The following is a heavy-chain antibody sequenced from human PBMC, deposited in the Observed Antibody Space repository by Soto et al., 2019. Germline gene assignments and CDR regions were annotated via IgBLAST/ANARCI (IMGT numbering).Heavy chain of an antibody. Sequence: SETLSLTCTVSGGSISSGGYYWSWIRQHPGKGLEWIGYIYYSGSTYYNPSLKSRVTISVDTSKNQFSLKLSSVTAADTAVYYCARSDGYDATFDYGGQGTLVTVSS. J-gene: IGHJ4*02. D-gene: IGHD5-12*01. CDR3: ARSDGYDATFDY. CDR1: GGSISSGGYY. CDR2: IYYSGST. V-gene: IGHV4-31*03.